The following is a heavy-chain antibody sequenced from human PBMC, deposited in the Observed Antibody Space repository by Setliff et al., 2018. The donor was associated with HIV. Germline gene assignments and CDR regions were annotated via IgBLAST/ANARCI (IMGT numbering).Heavy chain of an antibody. Sequence: PGGSLRLSCAASGFTFTNYYMSWVRQAPGKGLEWVTNIRREGNETYYVDSVKGRFTISRDNGKSSVYLQMHSLRAEDTAVYYCARDPYPNRGSLDAFQIWGQGTMVTVSS. D-gene: IGHD7-27*01. CDR3: ARDPYPNRGSLDAFQI. V-gene: IGHV3-7*01. J-gene: IGHJ3*02. CDR2: IRREGNET. CDR1: GFTFTNYY.